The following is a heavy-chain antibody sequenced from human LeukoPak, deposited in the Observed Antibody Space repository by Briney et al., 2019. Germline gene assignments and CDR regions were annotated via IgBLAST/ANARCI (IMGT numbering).Heavy chain of an antibody. J-gene: IGHJ4*02. Sequence: GASVKVSCKASGYTFTSYDINWVRQATGQGLEWMGWMNPNSGKTGNAQKFQGRVTMTRNTSISTAYMELSSLRSEDTAVYYCASRLHYCDGREGYWGQGTLVTVSS. CDR3: ASRLHYCDGREGY. D-gene: IGHD3-22*01. CDR1: GYTFTSYD. V-gene: IGHV1-8*01. CDR2: MNPNSGKT.